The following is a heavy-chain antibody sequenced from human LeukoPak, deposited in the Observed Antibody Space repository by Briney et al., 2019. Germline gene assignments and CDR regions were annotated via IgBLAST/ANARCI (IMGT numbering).Heavy chain of an antibody. CDR3: ASVAARYYYYYYMDV. CDR1: GYSISSGYY. J-gene: IGHJ6*03. V-gene: IGHV4-38-2*01. CDR2: IYHSGST. D-gene: IGHD6-6*01. Sequence: SETLSLTCAVSGYSISSGYYWGWIRQPPGKGLEWIGGIYHSGSTCYNPSLKSRVTISVDTCKNQFSLKLSSVTAADTAVYYCASVAARYYYYYYMDVWGKGTTVTVSS.